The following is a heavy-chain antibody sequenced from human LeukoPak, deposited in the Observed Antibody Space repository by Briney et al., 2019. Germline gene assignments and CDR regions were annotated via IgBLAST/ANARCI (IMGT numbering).Heavy chain of an antibody. D-gene: IGHD1-1*01. V-gene: IGHV3-21*01. J-gene: IGHJ4*02. CDR3: AREREREDYFDY. CDR2: ISSSSSYI. Sequence: GGSLRLSCAASGFTFGDYAMNWVRQAPGKGLEWVSSISSSSSYIYYADSVKGRFTISRDNAKNSLYLQMNSLRAEDTAVYYCAREREREDYFDYWGQGTLVTVSS. CDR1: GFTFGDYA.